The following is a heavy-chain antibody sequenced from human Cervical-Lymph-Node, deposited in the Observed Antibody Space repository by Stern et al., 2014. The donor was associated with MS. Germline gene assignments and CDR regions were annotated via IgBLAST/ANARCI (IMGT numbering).Heavy chain of an antibody. J-gene: IGHJ4*02. CDR3: ARHQAGIAAD. D-gene: IGHD6-13*01. V-gene: IGHV1-69*01. CDR1: GATFSSLD. Sequence: QVQLGQSGAEVKQPGSSVKVSCKASGATFSSLDIGWVRQAPGQGPEWLGGTTPLFGTANHGQNFQGRVTFSADDATSTTYMELSSLRSEDTAVYYCARHQAGIAADWGQGTLVTVSS. CDR2: TTPLFGTA.